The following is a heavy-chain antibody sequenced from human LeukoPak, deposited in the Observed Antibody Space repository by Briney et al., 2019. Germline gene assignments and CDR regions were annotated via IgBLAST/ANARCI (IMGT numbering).Heavy chain of an antibody. V-gene: IGHV3-23*01. D-gene: IGHD2-15*01. Sequence: PGGSLRLSCAASGFTFSSYAMSWVRQAPGKGLEWVSAISGSGGSTYYADSVKGRFTISRDNSKNTLYLQMNSLRAEDTAVYYCAGRGCSGGSCYPWYFDYWGQGTLVTVSS. CDR2: ISGSGGST. CDR1: GFTFSSYA. CDR3: AGRGCSGGSCYPWYFDY. J-gene: IGHJ4*02.